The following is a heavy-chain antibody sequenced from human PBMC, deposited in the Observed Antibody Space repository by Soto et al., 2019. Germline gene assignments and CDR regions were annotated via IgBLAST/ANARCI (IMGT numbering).Heavy chain of an antibody. CDR1: GYTFTFRY. J-gene: IGHJ3*02. CDR2: ITPFKSDT. CDR3: ARSPFAGSDAFDI. V-gene: IGHV1-45*02. D-gene: IGHD1-1*01. Sequence: SVKVSCKASGYTFTFRYLHWVRQAPGQALEWMGWITPFKSDTNYAQEFQDRVTITRDRSVSTAYMELSNLRSDDTAMYYCARSPFAGSDAFDIWGQGTMVTVSS.